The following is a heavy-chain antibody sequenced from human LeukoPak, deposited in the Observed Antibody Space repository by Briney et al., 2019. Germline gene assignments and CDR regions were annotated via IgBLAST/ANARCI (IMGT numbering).Heavy chain of an antibody. D-gene: IGHD6-19*01. Sequence: GESLKISCEGSGYTFTNYWIGWVRQMPGKGLEWMGIIYPGDSDTRYSPSFQRQVTISADKSISTAYLHWSSLKGSDTAMYYCATGYGSGRGAFDIWGQGTKVTVSS. V-gene: IGHV5-51*06. CDR2: IYPGDSDT. CDR1: GYTFTNYW. CDR3: ATGYGSGRGAFDI. J-gene: IGHJ3*02.